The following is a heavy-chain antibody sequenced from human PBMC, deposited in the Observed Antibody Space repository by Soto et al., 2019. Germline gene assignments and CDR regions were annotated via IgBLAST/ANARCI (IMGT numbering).Heavy chain of an antibody. Sequence: QVHLVQSGAEVKRPGASVNISCKPSGNTFSSYYIHWVRQSPGQGLQWMGIINPSGGSTSYAPKFQGRLSMTGDTSTSTVYMELSSLKSEDTAVYFCVLGGLETGYYRDMDYWGQGTLVSVSS. CDR3: VLGGLETGYYRDMDY. V-gene: IGHV1-46*01. D-gene: IGHD3-9*01. CDR1: GNTFSSYY. CDR2: INPSGGST. J-gene: IGHJ4*02.